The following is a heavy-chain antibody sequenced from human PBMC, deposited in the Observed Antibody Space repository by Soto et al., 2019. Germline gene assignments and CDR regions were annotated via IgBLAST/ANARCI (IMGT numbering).Heavy chain of an antibody. D-gene: IGHD6-13*01. CDR3: ARARLNLIAAAGTFRYLPDY. V-gene: IGHV3-30-3*01. CDR1: GFTFSSYA. CDR2: ISYDGSNK. J-gene: IGHJ4*02. Sequence: QVQLVESGGGVVQPGRSLRLSCAASGFTFSSYAMHWVRQAPGKGLEWVAVISYDGSNKYYADSVKGRFTISRDNSKNTLYLQMNSLRAEDTAVYYCARARLNLIAAAGTFRYLPDYWGQGTLVTVSS.